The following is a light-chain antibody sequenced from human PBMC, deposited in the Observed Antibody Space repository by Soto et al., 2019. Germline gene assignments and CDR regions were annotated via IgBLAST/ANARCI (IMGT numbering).Light chain of an antibody. V-gene: IGKV3-15*01. CDR2: GAS. Sequence: EIVMTQSPATLSVSPGERATLSCRASQSVSSDLAWYQQKPGQAPRLLIYGASTRATSIAARFSGSVSGTEFTLTITSLQSEDFAVYYCQQYNSWPPTFGGGTKVEIK. J-gene: IGKJ4*01. CDR1: QSVSSD. CDR3: QQYNSWPPT.